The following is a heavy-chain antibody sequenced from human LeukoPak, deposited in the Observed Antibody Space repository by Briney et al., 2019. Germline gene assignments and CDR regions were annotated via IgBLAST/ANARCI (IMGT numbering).Heavy chain of an antibody. J-gene: IGHJ4*02. CDR2: INHSGST. CDR1: GGSFSGYY. V-gene: IGHV4-34*01. Sequence: SETLSLTCAVYGGSFSGYYWSWIRQPPGKGLEWIGEINHSGSTNYNPSLKSRVTISVDTSKNQFSLKLSSVTAADTAVYYCARHFAGWFGEPDDYWGQGTLVTVSS. CDR3: ARHFAGWFGEPDDY. D-gene: IGHD3-10*01.